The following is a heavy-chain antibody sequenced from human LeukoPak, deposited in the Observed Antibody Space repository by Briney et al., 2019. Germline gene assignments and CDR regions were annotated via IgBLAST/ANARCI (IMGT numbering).Heavy chain of an antibody. J-gene: IGHJ2*01. D-gene: IGHD2-2*01. CDR2: IYTSGST. V-gene: IGHV4-4*07. CDR1: GGSISSYY. Sequence: SETLSLTCTVSGGSISSYYWSWIRQPAGKGLEWIGRIYTSGSTNYNRSLKSRVTKSVDTSKNQFSLKLSSVTAADTAVYYCASRSAANWYFDLWGRGTLVTVPS. CDR3: ASRSAANWYFDL.